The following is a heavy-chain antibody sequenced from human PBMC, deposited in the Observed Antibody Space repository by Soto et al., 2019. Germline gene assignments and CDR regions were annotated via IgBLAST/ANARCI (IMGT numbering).Heavy chain of an antibody. D-gene: IGHD6-19*01. V-gene: IGHV3-9*01. CDR3: AKDMSVAGNYYYGMDV. CDR2: ISWNSGSI. Sequence: PGGSLRLSCAASGFTFDDYAMHWVRQAPGKGLEWVSGISWNSGSIGYADSVKGRFTISRDNSKNSLYLQMNSLRAEDTALYYCAKDMSVAGNYYYGMDVWGQGTTVTVS. J-gene: IGHJ6*02. CDR1: GFTFDDYA.